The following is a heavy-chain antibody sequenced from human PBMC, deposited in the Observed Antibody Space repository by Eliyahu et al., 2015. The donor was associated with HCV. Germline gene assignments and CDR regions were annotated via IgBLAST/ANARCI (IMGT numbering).Heavy chain of an antibody. CDR2: TYYRSKWYY. CDR3: VRSYYYDATALYEGYHGMDV. J-gene: IGHJ6*02. V-gene: IGHV6-1*01. D-gene: IGHD3-22*01. Sequence: QVQLEQSGPGLVKPSQTXSVTCVVSGDSVPASSXXWXWIXPSPSRGLEWPGRTYYRSKWYYDYAISLKSRMTIIADTSKNQVSLQLSSVTPGDSALYYCVRSYYYDATALYEGYHGMDVWGQGTTVTVS. CDR1: GDSVPASSXX.